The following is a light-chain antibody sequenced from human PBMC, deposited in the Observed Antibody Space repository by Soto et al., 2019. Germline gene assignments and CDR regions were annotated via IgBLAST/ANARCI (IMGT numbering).Light chain of an antibody. CDR1: SSDVGAYDY. J-gene: IGLJ1*01. CDR2: EVS. Sequence: QSALTQPPSASGSPGQSVTISCTGTSSDVGAYDYVSWYQQHPGKAPKLLIYEVSKRPSGVPDRFSASKYGNTDSLTVSGLQAEDEADYYCSAHGGSNNFYVFGTGTKLTVL. CDR3: SAHGGSNNFYV. V-gene: IGLV2-8*01.